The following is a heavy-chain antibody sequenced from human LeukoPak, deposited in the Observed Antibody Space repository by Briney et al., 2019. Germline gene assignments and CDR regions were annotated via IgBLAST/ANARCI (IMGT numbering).Heavy chain of an antibody. CDR1: GGTFSSYA. J-gene: IGHJ4*02. D-gene: IGHD2-21*02. CDR2: IIPIFGTA. Sequence: ASVKVSCKASGGTFSSYAISWVRQAPGQGLEWMGGIIPIFGTANYAQKFQGGVTMTRNTSISTAYMELSSLRSEDTAVYYCARGRHIVVVTAIRSVYYFDYWGQGTLVTVSS. CDR3: ARGRHIVVVTAIRSVYYFDY. V-gene: IGHV1-69*05.